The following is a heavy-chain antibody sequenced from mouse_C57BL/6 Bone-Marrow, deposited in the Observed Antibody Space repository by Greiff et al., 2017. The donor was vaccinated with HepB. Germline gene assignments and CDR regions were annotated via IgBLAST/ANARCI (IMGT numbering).Heavy chain of an antibody. CDR2: SRNKANDYTT. CDR3: ARDGDSSGYGFAY. Sequence: EVNVVESGGGLVQSGRSLRLSCATSGFTFSDFYMEWVRQAPGKGLEWIAASRNKANDYTTEYSASVKGRFIVSRDTSQSILYLQMNALRAEDTAIYYCARDGDSSGYGFAYWGQGTLVTVSA. V-gene: IGHV7-1*01. CDR1: GFTFSDFY. D-gene: IGHD3-2*02. J-gene: IGHJ3*01.